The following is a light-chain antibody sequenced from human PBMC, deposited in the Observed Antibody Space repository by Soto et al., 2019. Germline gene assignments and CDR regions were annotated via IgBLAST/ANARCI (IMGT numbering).Light chain of an antibody. Sequence: IQMTQSPSSVSASVGDRVTITCRASQGISRWLAWYQQKPGKAPKLLIYTASRLQSGVPSRFSGSGSGTDFTLTISSLKPENFATYYFQQTNSFQFPFGPGPKWISN. V-gene: IGKV1-12*01. CDR1: QGISRW. CDR2: TAS. J-gene: IGKJ3*01. CDR3: QQTNSFQFP.